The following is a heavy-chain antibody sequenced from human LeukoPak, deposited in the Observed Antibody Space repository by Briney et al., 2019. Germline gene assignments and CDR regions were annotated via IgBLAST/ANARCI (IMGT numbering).Heavy chain of an antibody. V-gene: IGHV1-46*01. CDR1: GYTFTNYY. D-gene: IGHD2-8*02. J-gene: IGHJ4*02. CDR2: INPTGTST. Sequence: WASVKVSCKASGYTFTNYYMHWVRQAPGQGLEWMGLINPTGTSTNYAQKFRGRVPMTRDTSTTTVYMELSSLRSEDTAVYYCAREESGGYFDYWGQGTLVTVSS. CDR3: AREESGGYFDY.